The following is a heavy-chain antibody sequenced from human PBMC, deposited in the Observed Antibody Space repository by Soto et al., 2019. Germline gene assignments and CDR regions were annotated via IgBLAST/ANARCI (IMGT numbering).Heavy chain of an antibody. J-gene: IGHJ4*02. Sequence: GGSLRLSCAASGFTFSSYAMSWVRQAPGKGLEWVSAISGSGGSTYYADSVKGRFTISRDNSKNTLYLQMNSLRAEDTAVYYCATGGSYGYNYFDYWGQGTLVTVSS. V-gene: IGHV3-23*01. CDR3: ATGGSYGYNYFDY. CDR2: ISGSGGST. CDR1: GFTFSSYA. D-gene: IGHD5-18*01.